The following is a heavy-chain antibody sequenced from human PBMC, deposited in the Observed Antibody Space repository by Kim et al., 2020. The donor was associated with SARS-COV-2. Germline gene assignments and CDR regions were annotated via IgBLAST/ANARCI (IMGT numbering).Heavy chain of an antibody. CDR3: AKGTTGTHQERYFDY. D-gene: IGHD1-1*01. J-gene: IGHJ4*02. V-gene: IGHV3-23*01. Sequence: GGSLRLSCAASGFSFSTYAMTWVRQAPGKGLEWVSAIGSRGTTYYADSVKGRFTISRDNSKNTLYLQMNSLRAEDKALYYCAKGTTGTHQERYFDYWGQGTLVTVSS. CDR1: GFSFSTYA. CDR2: IGSRGTT.